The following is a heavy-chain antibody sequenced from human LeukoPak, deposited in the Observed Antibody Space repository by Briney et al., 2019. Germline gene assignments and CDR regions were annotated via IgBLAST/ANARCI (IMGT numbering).Heavy chain of an antibody. Sequence: ASVKVSCKASVYTFTAHYIHWVRQAPGQGREWMGCINPNSGGTNYALKFRGRVTMTRGTAIITAPMELSRLRSDDTTVYYCARPQDHGGNVENFDIWGQGTILTVSS. CDR2: INPNSGGT. J-gene: IGHJ3*02. CDR1: VYTFTAHY. D-gene: IGHD4-23*01. V-gene: IGHV1-2*02. CDR3: ARPQDHGGNVENFDI.